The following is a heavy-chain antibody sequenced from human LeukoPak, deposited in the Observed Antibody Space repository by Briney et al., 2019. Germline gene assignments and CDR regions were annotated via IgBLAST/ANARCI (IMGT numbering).Heavy chain of an antibody. V-gene: IGHV1-18*01. CDR3: ARAPQQLASRVDF. D-gene: IGHD6-13*01. Sequence: ASVTVSCKASGYTFNNYAISWVRQAPGQGLERMGWISAYNGDTKFAQKFQGRVTMTTDTSTSTAYMELRSLRSDDTAVYYCARAPQQLASRVDFWGQGTRVTVSS. CDR2: ISAYNGDT. J-gene: IGHJ4*02. CDR1: GYTFNNYA.